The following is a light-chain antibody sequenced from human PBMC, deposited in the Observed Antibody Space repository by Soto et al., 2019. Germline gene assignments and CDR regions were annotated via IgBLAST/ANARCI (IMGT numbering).Light chain of an antibody. CDR3: QQRYNWPPT. J-gene: IGKJ1*01. CDR2: DAS. CDR1: QYVSSF. Sequence: EMVSTQSPATLSLSPGERATLSCRASQYVSSFLAWYQQKAGQAPRLLIYDASHRATGIPARFSGSGSGTDFTLTINSLEPEDFALYYCQQRYNWPPTFGQGTKVDIK. V-gene: IGKV3-11*01.